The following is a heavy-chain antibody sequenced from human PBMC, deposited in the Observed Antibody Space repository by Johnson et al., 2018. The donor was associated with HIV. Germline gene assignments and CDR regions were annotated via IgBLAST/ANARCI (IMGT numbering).Heavy chain of an antibody. CDR1: GFTFSSYG. V-gene: IGHV3-33*06. D-gene: IGHD3-10*01. CDR2: IWYDGSNK. CDR3: AKAMSPMVRGNI. Sequence: QVQLVESGGGVVQPGRSLRLSCAASGFTFSSYGMHWVRQAPGEGLEWVAVIWYDGSNKYYADSVKGRFTISRDNSKNTLYLQMNSLRAEDTAVYYCAKAMSPMVRGNIWGQGTMVTVSS. J-gene: IGHJ3*02.